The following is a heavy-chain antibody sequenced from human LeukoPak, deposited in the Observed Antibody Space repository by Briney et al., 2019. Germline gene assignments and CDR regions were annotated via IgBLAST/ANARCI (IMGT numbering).Heavy chain of an antibody. J-gene: IGHJ4*02. CDR2: ISYDGSNK. CDR1: GFTFSSYA. CDR3: AAISSGWTNQDY. V-gene: IGHV3-30-3*01. Sequence: PGGSLRLSCAASGFTFSSYAMPWVRQAPGKGLEWVAVISYDGSNKYYADSVKGRSTISRDNSKNTLYLQMNSLRAEDTAVYYCAAISSGWTNQDYWGQGTLVTVSS. D-gene: IGHD6-19*01.